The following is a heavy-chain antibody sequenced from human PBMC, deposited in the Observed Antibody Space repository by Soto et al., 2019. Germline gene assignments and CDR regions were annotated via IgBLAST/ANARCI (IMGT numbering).Heavy chain of an antibody. CDR2: ILHDGNNK. CDR1: GFTFSNYI. V-gene: IGHV3-30-3*01. D-gene: IGHD3-10*01. Sequence: QVQLVESGGGVVQPGRSLRLSCAASGFTFSNYIMHWVRQAPGKGLACVAIILHDGNNKYYADSMKGRFTISRDNSKNTLYLQMNSLRTEDTAIYYCARDDEGGSYCDLGYWGQGTLVTVSS. J-gene: IGHJ4*02. CDR3: ARDDEGGSYCDLGY.